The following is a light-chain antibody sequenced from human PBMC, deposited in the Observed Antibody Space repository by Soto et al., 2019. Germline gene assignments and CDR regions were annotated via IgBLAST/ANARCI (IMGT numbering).Light chain of an antibody. J-gene: IGKJ1*01. CDR2: GAS. CDR3: QQYGSSGT. V-gene: IGKV3-20*01. Sequence: EIVLTQSPGNLSLSPWERATLSCRASQSVSNNYLAWYQQKPGQAPRLLIYGASNRATGIPDRFSGSGSGTDFTLTISRLEPEDFAVYYCQQYGSSGTFGQGTKADIK. CDR1: QSVSNNY.